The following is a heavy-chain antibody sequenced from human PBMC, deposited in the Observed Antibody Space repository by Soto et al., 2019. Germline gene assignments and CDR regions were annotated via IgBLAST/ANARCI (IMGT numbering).Heavy chain of an antibody. CDR1: GDTFTGYY. CDR3: ARSGIGVAGPDYYYYGMDV. V-gene: IGHV1-2*04. D-gene: IGHD6-19*01. CDR2: INPNSGGT. J-gene: IGHJ6*02. Sequence: ASVKLSCKDCGDTFTGYYMHWVRQAPRQGLEWMGWINPNSGGTNYAQKFQGWVTMTRDTSISTAYMELSRLRSDDTAVYYCARSGIGVAGPDYYYYGMDVWGQGTTLTVSS.